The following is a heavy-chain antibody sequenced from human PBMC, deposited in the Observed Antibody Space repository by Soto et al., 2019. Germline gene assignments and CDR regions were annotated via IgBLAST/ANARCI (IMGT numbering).Heavy chain of an antibody. CDR2: IYYSGST. CDR3: ARGTSGYQLLYYY. D-gene: IGHD2-2*02. Sequence: SETLSLTCTVSGGSISSGGYYWSWIRQHPGKGLEWIGYIYYSGSTYYNPSLKSRVTISVDTSKNQFSLKLSSVTAADTAVYYCARGTSGYQLLYYYWGQGTLVTVSS. J-gene: IGHJ4*02. V-gene: IGHV4-31*02. CDR1: GGSISSGGYY.